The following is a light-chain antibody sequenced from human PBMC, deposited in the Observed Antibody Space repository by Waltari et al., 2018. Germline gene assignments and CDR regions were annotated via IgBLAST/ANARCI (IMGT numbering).Light chain of an antibody. CDR3: QQRSNWPRT. Sequence: EIVLTQSPATLSLSTWGGDTLSCRASQRVSSYLAWYQQKPGQAPRLLNYDASNRATGIQARFSGSGSGTDLTLNSSSLEPEDFAVYYCQQRSNWPRTFGGGTKVEIK. CDR2: DAS. J-gene: IGKJ4*01. V-gene: IGKV3-11*01. CDR1: QRVSSY.